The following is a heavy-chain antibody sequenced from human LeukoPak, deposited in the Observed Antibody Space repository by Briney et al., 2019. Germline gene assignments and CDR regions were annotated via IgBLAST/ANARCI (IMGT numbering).Heavy chain of an antibody. J-gene: IGHJ6*03. D-gene: IGHD3-9*01. V-gene: IGHV3-23*01. CDR3: AKDGGEYYDILTGYYPRLYYMDV. CDR2: ISGSGGST. Sequence: PGGSLRLSCIASKFTFNNYAMTWVRQAPGKGLEWVSAISGSGGSTYYADSVKGRFTISRDNSKNTLYLQMNSLRAEDTAVYYCAKDGGEYYDILTGYYPRLYYMDVWGKGTTVTISS. CDR1: KFTFNNYA.